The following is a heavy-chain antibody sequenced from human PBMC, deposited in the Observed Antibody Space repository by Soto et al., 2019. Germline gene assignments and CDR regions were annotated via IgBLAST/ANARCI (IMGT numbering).Heavy chain of an antibody. CDR1: GFSLSSTRVA. CDR2: IYWDDDK. V-gene: IGHV2-5*02. Sequence: QITLKESGPTLVKPTQPLTLTCTFSGFSLSSTRVAVGWIRQPPGKALEWLALIYWDDDKRYSPFLKSRLTITKDTSKNQVVLTMTNIDPVDTATYYCAHSVVAGLGYYFDYGGQGTLVTVSS. D-gene: IGHD6-19*01. CDR3: AHSVVAGLGYYFDY. J-gene: IGHJ4*02.